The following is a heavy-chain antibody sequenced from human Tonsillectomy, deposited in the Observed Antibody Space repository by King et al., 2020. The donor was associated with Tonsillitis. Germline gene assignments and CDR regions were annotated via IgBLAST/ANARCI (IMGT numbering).Heavy chain of an antibody. CDR1: GGSISSSSYY. Sequence: QLQESGPGLVKPSETLSLTCTVSGGSISSSSYYWGWIRQPPGKGLEWIGSIYYSGSTYYNPSLKSRVTISVDTSKNQFSLKLSSVTAADTAVYYCARLLDSSGYYFDYWGQGTLVTASS. J-gene: IGHJ4*02. D-gene: IGHD3-22*01. V-gene: IGHV4-39*07. CDR3: ARLLDSSGYYFDY. CDR2: IYYSGST.